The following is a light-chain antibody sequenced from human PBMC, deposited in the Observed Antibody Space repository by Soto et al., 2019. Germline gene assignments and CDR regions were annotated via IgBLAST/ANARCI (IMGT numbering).Light chain of an antibody. J-gene: IGKJ4*01. CDR2: GAS. Sequence: EIVLTQSPGTLSLSPGERATLSCRASQSVRSSHLAWYQQKPGQAPRLLIYGASSRATGIPDRFSGSGSGTDFTLTINNLEPEDFAVYFCQQRNDGLTFGGGSKVEIK. V-gene: IGKV3D-20*02. CDR3: QQRNDGLT. CDR1: QSVRSSH.